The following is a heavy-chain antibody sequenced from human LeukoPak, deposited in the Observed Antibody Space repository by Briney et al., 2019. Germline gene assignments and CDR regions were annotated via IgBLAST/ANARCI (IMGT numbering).Heavy chain of an antibody. Sequence: ASVKVSCKASGYTFTSYDINWVRQAPGQGLEWMGWINPNSGGTNYAQKLQGRVTMTRDTSISTAYMELSRLRSDDTAVYYCARGPTRHYSNVGYWGQGTLVTVSS. CDR3: ARGPTRHYSNVGY. J-gene: IGHJ4*02. CDR1: GYTFTSYD. D-gene: IGHD4-11*01. CDR2: INPNSGGT. V-gene: IGHV1-2*02.